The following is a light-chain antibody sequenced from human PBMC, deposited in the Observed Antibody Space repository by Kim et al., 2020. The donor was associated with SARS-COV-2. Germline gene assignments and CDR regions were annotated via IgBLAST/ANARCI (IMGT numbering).Light chain of an antibody. CDR1: QSVSSY. Sequence: SPGERATLSCMASQSVSSYLAWYQQNPGQAPRLLIYDASNRATGIPARFSGSGSGTDFTLTISSLEPEDFAVYYCQRRSNWPPITFGQGTRLEIK. CDR3: QRRSNWPPIT. CDR2: DAS. V-gene: IGKV3-11*01. J-gene: IGKJ5*01.